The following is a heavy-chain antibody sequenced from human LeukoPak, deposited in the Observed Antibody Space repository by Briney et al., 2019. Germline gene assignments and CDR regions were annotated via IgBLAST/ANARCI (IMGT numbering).Heavy chain of an antibody. CDR3: ARDGDGVYFDY. CDR1: GGSISSYY. D-gene: IGHD3-10*01. CDR2: IYYSGST. J-gene: IGHJ4*02. V-gene: IGHV4-59*12. Sequence: SESLSLTCTGSGGSISSYYWSWVRQPPGKGLEWIGYIYYSGSTYYNPSLRSRVTISVDTSKNQFSLKLSSVTAADTAVYYCARDGDGVYFDYWGQATLVTVSS.